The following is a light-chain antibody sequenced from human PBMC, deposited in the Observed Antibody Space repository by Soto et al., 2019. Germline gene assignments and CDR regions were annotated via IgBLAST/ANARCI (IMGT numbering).Light chain of an antibody. V-gene: IGKV3-15*01. CDR2: GAS. Sequence: EIVMTQSPATLSVSPVERATLSCSASQSVSSDLAWYKQKPGEAPRLLIYGASTRATGIPARSSGSGARTEVTLTVSTLQSTDFAVYSYEQYNNWRQTFDNRTKMDIE. CDR3: EQYNNWRQT. CDR1: QSVSSD. J-gene: IGKJ1*01.